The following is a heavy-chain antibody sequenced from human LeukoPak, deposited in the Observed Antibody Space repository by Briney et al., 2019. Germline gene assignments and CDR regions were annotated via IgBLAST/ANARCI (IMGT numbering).Heavy chain of an antibody. CDR1: GGFISSYN. J-gene: IGHJ6*03. CDR3: ATSHYDFWSGSTIFYMDV. Sequence: SETLSLTCTVSGGFISSYNWSWIRQPPGKGLEWIGYIYYSGSTNYNPSLKSRVTISVDTSKNQFSLKLSSVTAADTAMYYCATSHYDFWSGSTIFYMDVWGKGTTVTVS. V-gene: IGHV4-59*01. CDR2: IYYSGST. D-gene: IGHD3-3*01.